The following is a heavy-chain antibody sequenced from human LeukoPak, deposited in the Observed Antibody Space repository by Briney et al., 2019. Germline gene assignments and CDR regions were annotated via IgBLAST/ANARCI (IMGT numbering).Heavy chain of an antibody. D-gene: IGHD6-13*01. J-gene: IGHJ4*02. Sequence: PGGSLRLSCAASGFTFSSYAMSWVRQAPGKGLEWVSAISGSGGSTYYADSVKGRFTISRDNSKNTLYLQMNSLRAEDTAVYYCARPPPSITYSSSWYPFDYWGQGTLVTVSS. CDR1: GFTFSSYA. V-gene: IGHV3-23*01. CDR2: ISGSGGST. CDR3: ARPPPSITYSSSWYPFDY.